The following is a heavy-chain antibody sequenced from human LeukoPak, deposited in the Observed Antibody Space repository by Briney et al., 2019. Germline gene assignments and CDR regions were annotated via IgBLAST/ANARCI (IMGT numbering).Heavy chain of an antibody. CDR1: GGTFSSYA. CDR3: ARVEYSSSSRGNWFDP. V-gene: IGHV1-69*06. D-gene: IGHD6-6*01. Sequence: SVKVSCKASGGTFSSYAISWVRQAPGQGLECMGGIIPIFCKANYAQKFQGRVTITADKSTSTAYMELSSLRSEDTAVYYCARVEYSSSSRGNWFDPWGQGTLVTVSS. CDR2: IIPIFCKA. J-gene: IGHJ5*02.